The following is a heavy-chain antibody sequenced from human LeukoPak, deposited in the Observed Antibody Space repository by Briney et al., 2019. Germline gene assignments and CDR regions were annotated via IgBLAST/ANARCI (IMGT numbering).Heavy chain of an antibody. CDR3: ARGRYCSADICAGGDAFDI. CDR1: GGSINNYY. J-gene: IGHJ3*02. D-gene: IGHD2-15*01. CDR2: IYTRGST. Sequence: PSETQSLTCNVSGGSINNYYWSWIRQPAGKGLEWIGRIYTRGSTNYNPSLKSRVTMSVDTSKNQFSLRLSSVTAADTAVYYCARGRYCSADICAGGDAFDIWGQGTMVSVSS. V-gene: IGHV4-4*07.